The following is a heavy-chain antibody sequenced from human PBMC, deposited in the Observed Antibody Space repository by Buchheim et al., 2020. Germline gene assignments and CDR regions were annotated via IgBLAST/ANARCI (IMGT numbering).Heavy chain of an antibody. D-gene: IGHD1-26*01. V-gene: IGHV3-66*01. CDR3: AKDTSGSVGATGYFDY. Sequence: EVQLVQSGGGLVQPGGSLRLSCTASGFTVSSYITWVRQAPGKGLEWVSVIYNSGGTFSADSVKGRFTISRDNSKSTLYLQMNSLRAEDTAVYYCAKDTSGSVGATGYFDYWGQGTL. J-gene: IGHJ4*02. CDR2: IYNSGGT. CDR1: GFTVSSY.